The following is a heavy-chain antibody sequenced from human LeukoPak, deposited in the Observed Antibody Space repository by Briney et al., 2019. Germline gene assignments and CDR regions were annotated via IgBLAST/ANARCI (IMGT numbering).Heavy chain of an antibody. CDR1: GGSISSYY. V-gene: IGHV4-59*01. J-gene: IGHJ3*02. Sequence: KPSETLSLTCTVSGGSISSYYWSWIRQPPGKGLEWIGYIYYSGSTNYNPSLKSRVPISVDTCKNQFDLKLSSVAATDTAVYSCARGYYGDWNVLVIWGKGKMVTVSS. CDR2: IYYSGST. CDR3: ARGYYGDWNVLVI. D-gene: IGHD4-17*01.